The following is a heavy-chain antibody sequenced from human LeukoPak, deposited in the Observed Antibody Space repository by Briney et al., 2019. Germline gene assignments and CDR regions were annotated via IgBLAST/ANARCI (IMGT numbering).Heavy chain of an antibody. D-gene: IGHD2-8*02. J-gene: IGHJ4*02. CDR1: GGSISSYY. CDR2: IYSSGST. V-gene: IGHV4-59*01. Sequence: SETLSLTCSVSGGSISSYYWSWIRLPPGKGLEWIGFIYSSGSTNYNPSLKSRVTTSVDTSKNQFSLKLISVTAADTAVYYCARGPYWDFDYWGQGILVAVSS. CDR3: ARGPYWDFDY.